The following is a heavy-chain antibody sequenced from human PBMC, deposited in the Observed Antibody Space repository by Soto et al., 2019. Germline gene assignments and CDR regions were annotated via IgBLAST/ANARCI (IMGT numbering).Heavy chain of an antibody. J-gene: IGHJ6*02. V-gene: IGHV3-30*18. D-gene: IGHD2-15*01. CDR2: ISYDGSNK. Sequence: GGSLRLSCAASGFTFSSYGMHWVRQAPGKGLEWVAVISYDGSNKYYADSVKGRFTISRDNSKNTLYLQMNSLRAEDTAVYYCAKDKGGAEHLLRPGNKIYYYYYGMDVWGQGTTVTVSS. CDR3: AKDKGGAEHLLRPGNKIYYYYYGMDV. CDR1: GFTFSSYG.